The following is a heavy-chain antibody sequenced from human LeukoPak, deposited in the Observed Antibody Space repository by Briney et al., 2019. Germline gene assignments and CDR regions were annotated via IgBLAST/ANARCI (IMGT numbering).Heavy chain of an antibody. J-gene: IGHJ4*02. CDR2: IYYSGST. V-gene: IGHV4-39*07. Sequence: SETLSLTCTVSGGSISSSSYYWGWIRQPPGKGLEWIGSIYYSGSTYYNPFLKSRVTISVDTSKNQFSLKLSSVTAADTAVYYCARDRSSYGVKGFDYWGQGTLVTVSS. D-gene: IGHD5-18*01. CDR1: GGSISSSSYY. CDR3: ARDRSSYGVKGFDY.